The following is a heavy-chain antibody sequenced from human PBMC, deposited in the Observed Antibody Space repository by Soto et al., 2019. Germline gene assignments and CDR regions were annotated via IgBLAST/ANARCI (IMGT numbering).Heavy chain of an antibody. Sequence: SAKPTCKASGYGLNSKAMSWPQQAPGQGLEWMGWINTYNGNTNYAQNLQGRVTLTTDTSTSTAYMELTSLRSNDTAIYYCAMVDVYVTPSPQDVWGQGTTF. CDR2: INTYNGNT. D-gene: IGHD3-16*01. CDR1: GYGLNSKA. V-gene: IGHV1-18*01. J-gene: IGHJ6*02. CDR3: AMVDVYVTPSPQDV.